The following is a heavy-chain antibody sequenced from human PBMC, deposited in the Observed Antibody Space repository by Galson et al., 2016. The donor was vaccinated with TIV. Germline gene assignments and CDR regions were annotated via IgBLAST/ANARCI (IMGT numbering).Heavy chain of an antibody. D-gene: IGHD4-17*01. Sequence: TLSLTCVVSGGSVSSSNWWSWVRQSPGKGLEWIGEISHSGGTNYNPSLNSRLIISVNKSKNHFSLKLNSVTAADTAVYYCARGGSDDYGDYGDAFDIWGQGTVVTVSS. J-gene: IGHJ3*02. CDR1: GGSVSSSNW. V-gene: IGHV4-4*02. CDR3: ARGGSDDYGDYGDAFDI. CDR2: ISHSGGT.